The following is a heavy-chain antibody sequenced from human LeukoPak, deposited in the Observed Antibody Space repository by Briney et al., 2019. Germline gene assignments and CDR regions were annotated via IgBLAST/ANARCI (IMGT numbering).Heavy chain of an antibody. V-gene: IGHV4-4*07. CDR2: IYTSGST. CDR1: GGSISSYY. J-gene: IGHJ4*02. CDR3: ARETRAYGSGNLDY. D-gene: IGHD3-10*01. Sequence: SETLSLTCTVSGGSISSYYWSWLRQPAGKGLEWIGRIYTSGSTNYNPSLKSRVTMSVDTSKNQFSLKLSSVTAADTAVYYCARETRAYGSGNLDYWGQGTLVTVSS.